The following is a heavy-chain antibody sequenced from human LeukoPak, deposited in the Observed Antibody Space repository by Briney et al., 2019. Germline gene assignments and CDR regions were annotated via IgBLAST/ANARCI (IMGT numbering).Heavy chain of an antibody. CDR2: IGISSGNT. J-gene: IGHJ4*02. Sequence: PGGSLRLSCAASGFTFSAYSMNWVRQAPGKGLEWISYIGISSGNTKYADSVKGRFTISGDKAKNSLYLQMNSLRVGDTAVYYCARDYKYAFDNWGQGTLVTVSS. V-gene: IGHV3-48*01. CDR3: ARDYKYAFDN. CDR1: GFTFSAYS. D-gene: IGHD5-24*01.